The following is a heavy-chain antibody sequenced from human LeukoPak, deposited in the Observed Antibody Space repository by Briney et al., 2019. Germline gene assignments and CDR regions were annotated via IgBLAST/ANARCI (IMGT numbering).Heavy chain of an antibody. CDR2: VNPNSGGT. Sequence: ASVKVSCKASGYTFTGYYMHWVRQAPGQGLEWMGRVNPNSGGTNYAQKFQGGVTMTRDTSISTAYMELSRLRSDDTAVYYCARDLLLVRSSWHVKVGAFDIWGQGTMVTVSS. V-gene: IGHV1-2*06. J-gene: IGHJ3*02. CDR3: ARDLLLVRSSWHVKVGAFDI. D-gene: IGHD6-13*01. CDR1: GYTFTGYY.